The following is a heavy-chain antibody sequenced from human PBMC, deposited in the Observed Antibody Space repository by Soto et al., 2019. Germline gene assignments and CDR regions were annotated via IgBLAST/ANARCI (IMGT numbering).Heavy chain of an antibody. J-gene: IGHJ4*02. CDR3: ARTVGSGSPDFDY. CDR2: IYYSGNT. CDR1: GASLTGYY. Sequence: KPSETLSLTCNVSGASLTGYYWSWIRQPPGKGLEWIGHIYYSGNTYYDLSLGSRLTISVDTSKNQFSLRLTSVTAADTAVYYCARTVGSGSPDFDYWGQGTLVTVYS. D-gene: IGHD3-10*01. V-gene: IGHV4-59*06.